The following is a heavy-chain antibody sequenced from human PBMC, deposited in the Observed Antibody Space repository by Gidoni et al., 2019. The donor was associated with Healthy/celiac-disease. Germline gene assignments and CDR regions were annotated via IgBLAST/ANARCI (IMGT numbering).Heavy chain of an antibody. CDR1: GFTFSNAW. D-gene: IGHD2-21*02. J-gene: IGHJ4*02. CDR2: IKSKTDGGTT. V-gene: IGHV3-15*01. Sequence: EVQLVESGGGLVKPGGSLRLSCAASGFTFSNAWMSWVRQAPGKGLEWVGRIKSKTDGGTTDYAAPVKGRFTISRDDLKNTLYLQMNSLKTEDTAVYYCTTDINHWGGDYLFDYWGQGTLVTVSS. CDR3: TTDINHWGGDYLFDY.